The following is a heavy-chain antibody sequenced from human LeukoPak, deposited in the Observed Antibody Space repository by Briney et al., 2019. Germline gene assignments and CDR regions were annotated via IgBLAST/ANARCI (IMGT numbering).Heavy chain of an antibody. CDR2: INLSGANP. D-gene: IGHD1-26*01. CDR1: GYTFSIYA. CDR3: AIEYTGSSYLDH. J-gene: IGHJ4*02. Sequence: ASVKVSCKTSGYTFSIYAMDWVRQAPGQGLEWMGLINLSGANPIYAQKFQGRVTMTWDTSTSTGYMDLSSLRSEDTAVYFCAIEYTGSSYLDHWGQGTLVTVSS. V-gene: IGHV1-46*01.